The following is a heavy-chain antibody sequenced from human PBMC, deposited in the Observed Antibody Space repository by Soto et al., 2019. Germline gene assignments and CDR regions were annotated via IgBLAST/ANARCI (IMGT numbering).Heavy chain of an antibody. CDR1: GFTFSSYS. D-gene: IGHD2-21*01. V-gene: IGHV3-21*01. CDR2: ISGSSSYI. J-gene: IGHJ6*02. Sequence: PGGSLRLSCAASGFTFSSYSMNWVRQAPGKGLEWVSSISGSSSYIYYADSVKGRFTISRDNAKNSLYLQMNSLRAEDTAVYYCAREDATDYSGMDVWGQGTTVTVSS. CDR3: AREDATDYSGMDV.